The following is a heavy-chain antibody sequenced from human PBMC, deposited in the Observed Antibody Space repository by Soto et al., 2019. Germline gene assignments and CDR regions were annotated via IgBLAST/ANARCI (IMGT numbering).Heavy chain of an antibody. Sequence: SETLSLTCTVSGASISGADNYWSWVRQPPGKGLEWIGYIYYNGSANYNPSLKSRVTISLDTSKNQFSLRLSSVTAADTAVYYCARGDCGYEGGFDYWGQGTLVTVSS. CDR3: ARGDCGYEGGFDY. J-gene: IGHJ4*02. CDR1: GASISGADNY. V-gene: IGHV4-30-4*02. D-gene: IGHD5-12*01. CDR2: IYYNGSA.